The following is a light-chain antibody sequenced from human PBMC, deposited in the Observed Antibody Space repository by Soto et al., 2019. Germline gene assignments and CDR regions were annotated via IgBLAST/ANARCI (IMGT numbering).Light chain of an antibody. CDR1: QSVNNNY. CDR2: GAS. CDR3: QQYGTSPVT. J-gene: IGKJ4*01. V-gene: IGKV3-20*01. Sequence: EIVLTQSPGTLSLSPGERATLSCRASQSVNNNYFAWYQQKPGQAPRLLIYGASSRATGIPDRFSGSGSGTDFTLTISRLQPEDFAEYYCQQYGTSPVTFGGGTKVEIK.